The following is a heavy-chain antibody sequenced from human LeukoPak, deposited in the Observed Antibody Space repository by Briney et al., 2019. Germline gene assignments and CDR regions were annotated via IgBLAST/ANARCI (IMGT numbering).Heavy chain of an antibody. D-gene: IGHD6-13*01. Sequence: GGCLRLACAASGFTLSTYSMDWVRQAPGRGLEWLSSITRSSYISYADPVKGRFTISRDNAKNSLYLQMNSLRAEDTAVYYCARGHSSSWMSEIDYWGQGTLVTVSS. CDR3: ARGHSSSWMSEIDY. CDR1: GFTLSTYS. V-gene: IGHV3-21*01. J-gene: IGHJ4*02. CDR2: ITRSSYI.